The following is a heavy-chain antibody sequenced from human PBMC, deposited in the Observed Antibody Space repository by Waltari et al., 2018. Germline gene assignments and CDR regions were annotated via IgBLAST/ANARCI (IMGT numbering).Heavy chain of an antibody. CDR2: IYYSGST. Sequence: QMQLQESGPGLVKPSETLSLPCSVFGGSISPSAFHCGWLRQPPGAGLVWFGSIYYSGSTYYRPSFKSRVTISMDPSKNQFSLKLESLTAADTAVYYCARHNNGWHYDILTAYYNLWGQGTLVTVSS. CDR1: GGSISPSAFH. D-gene: IGHD3-9*01. CDR3: ARHNNGWHYDILTAYYNL. J-gene: IGHJ4*02. V-gene: IGHV4-39*01.